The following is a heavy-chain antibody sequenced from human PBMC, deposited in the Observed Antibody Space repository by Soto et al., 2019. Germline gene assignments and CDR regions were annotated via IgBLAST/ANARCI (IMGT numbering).Heavy chain of an antibody. D-gene: IGHD3-22*01. CDR2: ISYDGSNK. J-gene: IGHJ6*02. CDR3: AKEQDSSCNYYYGMDF. V-gene: IGHV3-30*18. Sequence: QVQLVESGGGVVQPGRSLRLSCAASGFTFSSYGMHWVRQAPGKGLEWVAVISYDGSNKYYADSVKGRFTISRDNSKTTLPLQMNSLRAEDTAVYYGAKEQDSSCNYYYGMDFWGQGTTVNVSS. CDR1: GFTFSSYG.